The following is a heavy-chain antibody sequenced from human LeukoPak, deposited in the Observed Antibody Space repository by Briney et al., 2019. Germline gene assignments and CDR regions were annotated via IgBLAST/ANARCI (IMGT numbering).Heavy chain of an antibody. Sequence: PGGSLRLSCAASGFTFDDYAMHWVRQAPGKGLEWVSGISWNSGSIGYADSVKGRFTISRDNAKNSLYLQMNSLRAEDMALYYCAKDRGWNYGFDYWGQGTLVTVSS. CDR1: GFTFDDYA. V-gene: IGHV3-9*03. D-gene: IGHD1-7*01. CDR3: AKDRGWNYGFDY. CDR2: ISWNSGSI. J-gene: IGHJ4*02.